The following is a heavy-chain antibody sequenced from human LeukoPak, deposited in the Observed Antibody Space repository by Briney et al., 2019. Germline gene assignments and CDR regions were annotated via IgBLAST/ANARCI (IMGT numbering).Heavy chain of an antibody. CDR2: ISGSGGST. V-gene: IGHV3-23*01. J-gene: IGHJ4*02. Sequence: GGSLRLSCAASGFTFSIYAMSWVRQAPGKGLEWVSAISGSGGSTYYADSVKGRFTISRDNSKNTLYLQMDSLRAEDTAVYYCANHVRSIVATIGYWGQGTLVTVSS. CDR3: ANHVRSIVATIGY. D-gene: IGHD5-12*01. CDR1: GFTFSIYA.